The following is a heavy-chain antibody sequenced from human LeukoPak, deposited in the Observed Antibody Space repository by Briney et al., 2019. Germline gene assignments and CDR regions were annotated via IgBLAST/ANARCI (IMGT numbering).Heavy chain of an antibody. J-gene: IGHJ4*02. CDR1: GFTFDDYA. CDR3: AKDRHLYGPYFFDY. Sequence: GGSLRLSCAASGFTFDDYAMHWVRQAPGKGLEWVSGISWNSVTLAYADSVKGRFTISRDNAKNSLYLQMNSLRPEDMALYYCAKDRHLYGPYFFDYWGQGTLVTVSS. CDR2: ISWNSVTL. D-gene: IGHD4-17*01. V-gene: IGHV3-9*03.